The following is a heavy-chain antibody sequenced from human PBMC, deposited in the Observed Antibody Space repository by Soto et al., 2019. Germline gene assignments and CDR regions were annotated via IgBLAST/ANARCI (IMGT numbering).Heavy chain of an antibody. J-gene: IGHJ4*02. V-gene: IGHV3-23*01. CDR3: AKDPSTGYADH. CDR2: ISRDAANT. D-gene: IGHD3-9*01. Sequence: GGSLRLSCAASAFIFVTYAMPGVGQAPGKGLEWVSTISRDAANTHYADSVKGRFTISRDNSKNTLYLQMSSLRGEDTALYYCAKDPSTGYADHWGQGTLVTVSS. CDR1: AFIFVTYA.